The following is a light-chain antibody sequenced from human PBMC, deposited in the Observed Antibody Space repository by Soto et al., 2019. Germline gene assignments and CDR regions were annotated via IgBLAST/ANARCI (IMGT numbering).Light chain of an antibody. V-gene: IGKV3-11*01. Sequence: EIVLTQSPATLSLSPGERATLSCRASQSVSSSLAWYQQRPGQAPRLLIYDASNRATGIPSRFSGGGSGTDFTLTITSLEPEDFTVYYCHQGTNWPPTFGPGTKVDI. J-gene: IGKJ3*01. CDR2: DAS. CDR3: HQGTNWPPT. CDR1: QSVSSS.